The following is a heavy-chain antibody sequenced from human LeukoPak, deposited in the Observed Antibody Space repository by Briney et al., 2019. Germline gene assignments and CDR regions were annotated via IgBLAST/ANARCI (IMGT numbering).Heavy chain of an antibody. J-gene: IGHJ4*02. CDR1: GGTFSSYA. CDR2: INPNSGGT. D-gene: IGHD5-12*01. CDR3: ARVSSRTGGGYDSVSTDY. Sequence: ASVKLSCKPSGGTFSSYAISWVRQAPGQGLEWMGWINPNSGGTNYAQKFQGRVTMTRDTSISIAYMELSRLRSDDTAVYYCARVSSRTGGGYDSVSTDYWGQGTLSTVSS. V-gene: IGHV1-2*02.